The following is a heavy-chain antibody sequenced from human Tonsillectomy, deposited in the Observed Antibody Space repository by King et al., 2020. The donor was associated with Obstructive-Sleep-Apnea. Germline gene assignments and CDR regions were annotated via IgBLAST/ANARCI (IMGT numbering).Heavy chain of an antibody. CDR2: LDSGGAT. CDR3: ARGLGYSYGYSFDY. J-gene: IGHJ4*02. Sequence: VQLVESGGGLVQPGGSLRLSCAVSGFTVSSTYMSWVRQAPGKGLEWVSTLDSGGATDYADSVKGRFTISRDTFKNTLYLQMNSLRAEDTAVYFCARGLGYSYGYSFDYWGQGTLVTVSS. D-gene: IGHD5-18*01. V-gene: IGHV3-66*01. CDR1: GFTVSSTY.